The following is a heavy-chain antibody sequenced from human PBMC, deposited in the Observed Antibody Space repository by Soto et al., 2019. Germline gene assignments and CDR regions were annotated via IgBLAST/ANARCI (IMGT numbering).Heavy chain of an antibody. CDR3: ASSGDYVRGGFDP. V-gene: IGHV1-46*01. CDR2: INPFDGSR. Sequence: GASVKVSCKASGYIFTSYYIHWVRQAPGQGLEWMGWINPFDGSRMFAQSFQGRVTMTRDTSTGTVYMEVSSLRSEDTAVYYCASSGDYVRGGFDPWGQGTLVTAPQ. J-gene: IGHJ5*02. D-gene: IGHD4-17*01. CDR1: GYIFTSYY.